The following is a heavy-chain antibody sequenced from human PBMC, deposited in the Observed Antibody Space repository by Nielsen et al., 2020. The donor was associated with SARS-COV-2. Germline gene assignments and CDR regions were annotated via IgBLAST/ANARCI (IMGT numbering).Heavy chain of an antibody. V-gene: IGHV3-20*04. CDR2: ISWNGDIT. CDR3: ARERQLGGYYYGMDV. CDR1: GFTFDDHG. Sequence: ETLSLTCAASGFTFDDHGMSWVRQAPGKGLEWVSGISWNGDITNYADSVKGRFTISRDNAKNSLYLQMNGLRAEDTALYYCARERQLGGYYYGMDVWGQGTTVIVSS. D-gene: IGHD6-6*01. J-gene: IGHJ6*02.